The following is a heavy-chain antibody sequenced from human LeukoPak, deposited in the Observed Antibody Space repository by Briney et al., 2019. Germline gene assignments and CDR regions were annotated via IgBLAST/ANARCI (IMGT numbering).Heavy chain of an antibody. V-gene: IGHV3-23*01. D-gene: IGHD1-1*01. CDR2: ISGSGGST. J-gene: IGHJ6*03. CDR3: AKDGGTTGYYYYYYMDV. CDR1: GFIFSSYA. Sequence: PGGSLRLSCAASGFIFSSYAMSWVRQAPGKGLEWVSAISGSGGSTYYADSVKGRFTISRDNSKNTLYLQMNSLRAEDTAVYYCAKDGGTTGYYYYYYMDVWGKGTTVTVSS.